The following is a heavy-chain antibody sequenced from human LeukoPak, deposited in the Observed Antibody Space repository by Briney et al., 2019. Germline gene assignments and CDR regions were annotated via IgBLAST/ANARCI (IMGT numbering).Heavy chain of an antibody. V-gene: IGHV3-23*01. J-gene: IGHJ4*02. CDR3: ARPPHYYGSGSYYNY. CDR2: ISGSGGST. D-gene: IGHD3-10*01. CDR1: GFTFSSYV. Sequence: GGSLRLSCAASGFTFSSYVMSWVRQAPGKGLEWVSAISGSGGSTYYADSVKGRFTISRDNSKNTLYLQMNSLRAEDTAVYYCARPPHYYGSGSYYNYWGQGTLVTVSS.